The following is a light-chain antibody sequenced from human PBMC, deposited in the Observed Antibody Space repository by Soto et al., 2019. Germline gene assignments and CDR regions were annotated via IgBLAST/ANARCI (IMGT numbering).Light chain of an antibody. CDR1: QSVSSN. J-gene: IGKJ4*01. CDR2: GAS. Sequence: EIVMTQSPATLSVSPGERATLSCRASQSVSSNLAWYQQKPGRAPRLLIYGASPRATGIPARFSGSGSGTEFTLTISSLQSEDFAVYYCQQYNNWPPLTFGGGTKVEIK. CDR3: QQYNNWPPLT. V-gene: IGKV3-15*01.